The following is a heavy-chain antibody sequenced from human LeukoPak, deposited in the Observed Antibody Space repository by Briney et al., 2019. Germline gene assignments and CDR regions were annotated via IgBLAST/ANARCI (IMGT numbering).Heavy chain of an antibody. CDR1: GGTFSSYA. J-gene: IGHJ4*02. CDR3: ARGMGYGDYRYYFDY. CDR2: IIPIFGTA. D-gene: IGHD4-17*01. Sequence: SVKVSCKASGGTFSSYAISWVRQAPGQGLEWMGGIIPIFGTANYAQKFQGRVTITADESTSTAYMELSSLRSEDTAVYYCARGMGYGDYRYYFDYWGQGTLVTVSS. V-gene: IGHV1-69*13.